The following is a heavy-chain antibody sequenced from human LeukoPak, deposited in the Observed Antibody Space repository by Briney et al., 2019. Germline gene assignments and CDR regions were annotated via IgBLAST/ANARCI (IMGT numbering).Heavy chain of an antibody. V-gene: IGHV5-51*01. CDR1: GYSFTSYW. Sequence: GESLKISCKGSGYSFTSYWIGWVRQMPGKGLEWMGIIYPGDSDTRYRPSFQGQVTISADKSISTAYLQWSSLKASDTAMYYCARTVGYCSGGSCASFDYWGQGTLVTVSS. J-gene: IGHJ4*02. D-gene: IGHD2-15*01. CDR2: IYPGDSDT. CDR3: ARTVGYCSGGSCASFDY.